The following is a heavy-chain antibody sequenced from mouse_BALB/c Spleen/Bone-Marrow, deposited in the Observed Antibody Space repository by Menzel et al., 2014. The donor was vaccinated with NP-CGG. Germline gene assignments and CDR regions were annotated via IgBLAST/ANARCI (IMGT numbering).Heavy chain of an antibody. V-gene: IGHV14-3*02. J-gene: IGHJ2*01. CDR2: IVPANGNT. D-gene: IGHD2-4*01. CDR1: GFNIKDTY. CDR3: ASYDYGYYFDY. Sequence: VQLQQSGAELVKPGASVKLSCTTSGFNIKDTYMHWVKLRPEQGLEWIGWIVPANGNTKYAPKFQGKATITADTSSNTAYLQLSSLTSEDTAVYFCASYDYGYYFDYWGQGTTLTVSS.